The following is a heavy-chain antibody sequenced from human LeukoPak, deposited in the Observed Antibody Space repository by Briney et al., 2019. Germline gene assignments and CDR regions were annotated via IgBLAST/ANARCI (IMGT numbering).Heavy chain of an antibody. CDR2: IRYDGSNK. CDR1: GFTFSSYG. V-gene: IGHV3-30*02. Sequence: GGSLRLSCAASGFTFSSYGMHWVRQAPGKGLEWVAFIRYDGSNKYYADSVKGRFTISRDNSKNTLYLQMNSLRAEDAAVYYCAKDRSGSSPQRVDYWGQGTLVTVSS. CDR3: AKDRSGSSPQRVDY. D-gene: IGHD1-26*01. J-gene: IGHJ4*02.